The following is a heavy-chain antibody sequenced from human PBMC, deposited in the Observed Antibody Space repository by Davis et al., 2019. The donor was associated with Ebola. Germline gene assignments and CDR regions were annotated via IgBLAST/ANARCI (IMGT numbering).Heavy chain of an antibody. CDR3: ARGAKDSSGYHYANDY. V-gene: IGHV3-74*01. Sequence: HTGGSLRLSCAASGFSFSSTWMHWVRQAPGKGLVWVSRINPVGSTTNYADSVKGRFTISRDNAKNTLYLQMNSLRVEDTAVYYCARGAKDSSGYHYANDYWGQGTMVTVSS. D-gene: IGHD3-22*01. CDR2: INPVGSTT. CDR1: GFSFSSTW. J-gene: IGHJ4*02.